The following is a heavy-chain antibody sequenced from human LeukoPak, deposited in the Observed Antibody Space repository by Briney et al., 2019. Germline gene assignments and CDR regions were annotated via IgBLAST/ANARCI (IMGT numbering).Heavy chain of an antibody. D-gene: IGHD3-10*01. CDR1: GFTFSDYY. Sequence: PGGSLRLSCAASGFTFSDYYMSWIRQAPGKGLEWVSYISSSGGTIYYADSVKGRFTISRDDAENSLYLQMNSLRAEDTAVYYCARDRRDYYGSRYYGMDVWGQGTTVTVSS. V-gene: IGHV3-11*01. CDR2: ISSSGGTI. J-gene: IGHJ6*02. CDR3: ARDRRDYYGSRYYGMDV.